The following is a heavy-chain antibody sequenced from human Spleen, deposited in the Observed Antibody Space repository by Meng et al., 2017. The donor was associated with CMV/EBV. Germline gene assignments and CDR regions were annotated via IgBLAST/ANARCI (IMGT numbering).Heavy chain of an antibody. CDR1: GFTFSSYA. Sequence: PGRSRRLSCAASGFTFSSYAMHWVRQAPGKGLEWVAVISYDGSNKYYADSVKGRFTISRDNSKNTLYLQMNSLRAEDTAVYYCARLGVWGQGTLVTVSS. CDR3: ARLGV. CDR2: ISYDGSNK. V-gene: IGHV3-30*04. J-gene: IGHJ4*02. D-gene: IGHD3-10*01.